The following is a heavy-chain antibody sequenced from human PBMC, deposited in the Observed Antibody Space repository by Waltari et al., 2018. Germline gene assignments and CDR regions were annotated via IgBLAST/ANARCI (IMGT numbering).Heavy chain of an antibody. J-gene: IGHJ6*02. CDR3: ARGMTTVTCHYYYYGMDV. CDR2: MKPNRGNT. Sequence: QVQLVQSGAEVKKPGASVKVSCKASGYTFTSYDINWVRQATGQGLEWMGWMKPNRGNTGYAQKYQGRVTMTRNTTISTAYMELSKLRSEDTSVYYCARGMTTVTCHYYYYGMDVWGQGTTVTVSS. V-gene: IGHV1-8*02. CDR1: GYTFTSYD. D-gene: IGHD4-17*01.